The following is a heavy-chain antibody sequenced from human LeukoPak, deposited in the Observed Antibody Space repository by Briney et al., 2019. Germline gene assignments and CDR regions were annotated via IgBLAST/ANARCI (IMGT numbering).Heavy chain of an antibody. Sequence: GASVKVSCKASGYTFTGYYMHWVRQAPGQGLEWMGRINPNSGGTNYAQKFQGRVTMTRDTSISTAYMELSRLRSDDTAVYYCARDVFSDIVVVPAYYYYYMDVWGKGTTVTVSS. J-gene: IGHJ6*03. D-gene: IGHD2-2*01. CDR1: GYTFTGYY. V-gene: IGHV1-2*06. CDR3: ARDVFSDIVVVPAYYYYYMDV. CDR2: INPNSGGT.